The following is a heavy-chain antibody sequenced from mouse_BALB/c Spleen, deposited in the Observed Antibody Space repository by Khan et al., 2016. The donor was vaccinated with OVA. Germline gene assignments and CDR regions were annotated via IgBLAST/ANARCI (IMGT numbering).Heavy chain of an antibody. CDR1: GFSLNNYS. J-gene: IGHJ3*01. CDR2: IWSAGST. CDR3: SRRCYEYGRGAVFAY. D-gene: IGHD2-4*01. V-gene: IGHV2-2*02. Sequence: QVQLKQSGPGLVQPSQSLSITCTVSGFSLNNYSVHWVRQSPGKGLEWLGVIWSAGSTDYNAAFISRLTISKDNSRSQVFFKMNSLQPNDTAIYYWSRRCYEYGRGAVFAYGGQGTPVTVSA.